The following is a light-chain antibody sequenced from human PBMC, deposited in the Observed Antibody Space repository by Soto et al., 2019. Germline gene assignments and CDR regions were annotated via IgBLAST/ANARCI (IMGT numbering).Light chain of an antibody. V-gene: IGLV1-40*01. CDR3: QSYDSSLSAVI. Sequence: QSVLTQPPSVSGAQGQRVTISCTGSSSNIGAGYDVHWYQQLPGTAPKLLIYVNSNRPSGVPDRFSGSKSGTSASLAITGLRAEDEVDYYCQSYDSSLSAVIFGGGTKLTVL. J-gene: IGLJ2*01. CDR1: SSNIGAGYD. CDR2: VNS.